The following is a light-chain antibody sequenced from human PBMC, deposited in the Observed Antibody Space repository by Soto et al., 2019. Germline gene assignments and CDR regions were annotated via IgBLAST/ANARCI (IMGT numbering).Light chain of an antibody. V-gene: IGKV3-20*01. CDR2: GAS. CDR3: QQYGSSPFT. J-gene: IGKJ3*01. CDR1: QSVTSSY. Sequence: EIVLTQSPGTLSLSPEERATLSCRASQSVTSSYLAWYQQKPGQAPRLLIYGASSRATGIPDRFSGSGSGTDFTLTISRLEPEDFAVYYCQQYGSSPFTFVPGTKVDIK.